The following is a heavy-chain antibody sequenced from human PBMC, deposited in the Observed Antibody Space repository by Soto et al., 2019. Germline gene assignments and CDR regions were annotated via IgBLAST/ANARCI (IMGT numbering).Heavy chain of an antibody. V-gene: IGHV3-11*01. Sequence: QVQLLESGGDLVKRGGSLRLSCAASGYTVSDYSMSWIRQAPGKGLEWISYIDTSSTKIYYADSVKRRFTISRDNDKNSMYLELNSQRDEDTAVDYCASHYDMWSGYLSPVDYWGQGTLVTVSS. J-gene: IGHJ4*02. CDR3: ASHYDMWSGYLSPVDY. CDR2: IDTSSTKI. CDR1: GYTVSDYS. D-gene: IGHD3-3*01.